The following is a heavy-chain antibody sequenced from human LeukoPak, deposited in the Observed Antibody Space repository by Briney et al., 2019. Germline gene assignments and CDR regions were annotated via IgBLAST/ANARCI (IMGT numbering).Heavy chain of an antibody. CDR3: ARPGIAVAGEFFDY. D-gene: IGHD6-19*01. CDR1: GFTFSSYS. J-gene: IGHJ4*02. V-gene: IGHV3-21*01. Sequence: GGSLRPSRAASGFTFSSYSMNWVRQAPGKGLEWVSFIRSSSSYIYHAHSVKGRFTIYRDNGKNSLYLQMNSLRAEDTAVYYCARPGIAVAGEFFDYWGQGTLVTVSS. CDR2: IRSSSSYI.